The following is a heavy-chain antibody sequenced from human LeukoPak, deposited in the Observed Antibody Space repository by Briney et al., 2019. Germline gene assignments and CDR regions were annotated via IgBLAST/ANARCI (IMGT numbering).Heavy chain of an antibody. Sequence: GGSLRLSCAACGFTFSSYDMHWVRQATGKGLEWVSAIGTAGDTYYPGSVKGRFTISRDNSKNTLYLQMNSLRAEDTAVYYCARDRAAADAFDIWGQGTMVTVSP. V-gene: IGHV3-13*01. CDR2: IGTAGDT. J-gene: IGHJ3*02. CDR1: GFTFSSYD. D-gene: IGHD6-13*01. CDR3: ARDRAAADAFDI.